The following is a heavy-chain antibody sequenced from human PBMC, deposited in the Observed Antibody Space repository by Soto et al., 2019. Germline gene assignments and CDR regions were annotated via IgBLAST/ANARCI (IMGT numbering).Heavy chain of an antibody. Sequence: GGSLRLSCAASGFTFSSYAMHWVRQTPGKGLEWVAVISYDGDNKYYADSVRGRFTISRDNSDNTLSLQMNNLRGEDTAVYYCARGGYSYGYNTYYNYAMDVWGQGITVTVSS. V-gene: IGHV3-30-3*01. CDR3: ARGGYSYGYNTYYNYAMDV. CDR1: GFTFSSYA. D-gene: IGHD5-18*01. CDR2: ISYDGDNK. J-gene: IGHJ6*02.